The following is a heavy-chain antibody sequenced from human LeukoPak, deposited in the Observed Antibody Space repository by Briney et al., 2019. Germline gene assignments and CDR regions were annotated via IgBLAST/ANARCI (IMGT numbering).Heavy chain of an antibody. CDR3: ARIPPEAAHYYGSGSYDY. CDR1: GGSISSYY. Sequence: SETLSLTCTVSGGSISSYYWSWIRQPPGKGLEWIGYIYYSGSTNYNPSLKSRVTISVDTSKNQFSLKLSSVTAADTAVYYCARIPPEAAHYYGSGSYDYWGQGPLVTVSS. V-gene: IGHV4-59*01. CDR2: IYYSGST. J-gene: IGHJ4*02. D-gene: IGHD3-10*01.